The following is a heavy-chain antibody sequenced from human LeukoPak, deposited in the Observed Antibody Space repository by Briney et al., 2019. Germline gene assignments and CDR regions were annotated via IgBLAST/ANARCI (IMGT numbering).Heavy chain of an antibody. V-gene: IGHV3-48*04. CDR1: GFTFSSYS. J-gene: IGHJ4*02. Sequence: GGSLRPSCAASGFTFSSYSMNWVRQAPGKGLEWVSYISSSSSTIYYADSVKGRFTISRDNAKNSLYLQMNSLRAEDTAVYYCARSTTVTTLDYWGQGTLVTVSS. CDR2: ISSSSSTI. D-gene: IGHD4-11*01. CDR3: ARSTTVTTLDY.